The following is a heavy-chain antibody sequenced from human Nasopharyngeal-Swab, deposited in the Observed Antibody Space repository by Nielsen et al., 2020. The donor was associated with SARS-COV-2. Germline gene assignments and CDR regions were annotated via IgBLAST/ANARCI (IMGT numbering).Heavy chain of an antibody. CDR1: GFTFSSYW. D-gene: IGHD3-10*01. CDR2: INSDGSST. J-gene: IGHJ4*02. CDR3: ARGYGPGSRHFGY. V-gene: IGHV3-74*01. Sequence: GESLKISCAASGFTFSSYWMHWVRQAPGKGLVWVSRINSDGSSTSYADSVKGRFTISRDNAKNTLYLQMNSLRAEDTAVYYCARGYGPGSRHFGYWGQGTLVTVSS.